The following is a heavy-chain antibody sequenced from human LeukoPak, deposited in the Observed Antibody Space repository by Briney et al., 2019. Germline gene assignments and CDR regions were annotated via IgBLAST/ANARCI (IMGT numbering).Heavy chain of an antibody. J-gene: IGHJ4*02. CDR2: IKRKNDGRTT. Sequence: PGGSLRLSCAASGFTFSNAWMSWVRQAPGKGLEWVGRIKRKNDGRTTDYAAPVKGRFTISRDDSKNTLFLQMNSLKTEDTAVYYCTTLGALDYWGQGTLVTVSS. V-gene: IGHV3-15*01. CDR1: GFTFSNAW. CDR3: TTLGALDY. D-gene: IGHD3-10*01.